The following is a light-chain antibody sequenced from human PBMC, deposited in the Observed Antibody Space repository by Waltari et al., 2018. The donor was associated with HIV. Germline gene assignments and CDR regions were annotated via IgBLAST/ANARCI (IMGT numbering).Light chain of an antibody. J-gene: IGLJ1*01. Sequence: QSVLTQPPSASGTPGQRVTIPCSGSSSTIGSNTVTWYQQLPGTAPKLLIHSNNQRPSGVPDRFSGSKSGTSASLAISGLQSEDEADYYCAAWDDSLNGYVFGTGTKVTVL. CDR3: AAWDDSLNGYV. CDR1: SSTIGSNT. V-gene: IGLV1-44*01. CDR2: SNN.